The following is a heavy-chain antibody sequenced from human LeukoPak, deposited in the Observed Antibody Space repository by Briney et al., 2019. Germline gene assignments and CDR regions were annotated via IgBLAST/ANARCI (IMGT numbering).Heavy chain of an antibody. CDR3: ARSGTPFYKYYFDY. D-gene: IGHD1-1*01. V-gene: IGHV3-23*01. CDR1: GFTFSSYA. J-gene: IGHJ4*02. CDR2: ISGSGGST. Sequence: GGSLRLSCAASGFTFSSYAMSWVRQAPGKGLEWVSAISGSGGSTYYADSVKGRFTISRDNSKNTLYLQMNSLRAEDTAVYYCARSGTPFYKYYFDYWGQGTLVTVSS.